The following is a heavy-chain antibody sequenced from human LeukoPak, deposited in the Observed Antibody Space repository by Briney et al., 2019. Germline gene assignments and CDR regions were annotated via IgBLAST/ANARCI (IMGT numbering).Heavy chain of an antibody. CDR3: ARGARAGYNLEPFDY. CDR2: IYYSGST. Sequence: PSETLSLTCTVSGGSISSSSYYWGWIRQPPGKGLEWIGYIYYSGSTKYNPSLKSRVTISVDTSKNQFSLKLSSVTAADTAVYYCARGARAGYNLEPFDYWGQGTLVTVSS. J-gene: IGHJ4*02. D-gene: IGHD5-24*01. CDR1: GGSISSSSYY. V-gene: IGHV4-61*05.